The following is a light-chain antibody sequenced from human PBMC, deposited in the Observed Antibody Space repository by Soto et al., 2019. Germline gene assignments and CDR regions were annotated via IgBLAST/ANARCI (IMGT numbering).Light chain of an antibody. V-gene: IGLV2-8*01. Sequence: QSALTQPPSACGSPEQSVTISCTRTSSDVGGYNYVSWYQQHPGKAPKLMISEVSKRPSGDPDRFSGSKSGNTASLTVSGLQAEDESDYYCSSFAGNNNLVFGGGTKLTVL. CDR2: EVS. J-gene: IGLJ2*01. CDR1: SSDVGGYNY. CDR3: SSFAGNNNLV.